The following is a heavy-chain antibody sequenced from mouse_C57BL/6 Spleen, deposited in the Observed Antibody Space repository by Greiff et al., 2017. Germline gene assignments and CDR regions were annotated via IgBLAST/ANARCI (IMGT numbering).Heavy chain of an antibody. CDR3: ARGGYYGSSLYWYFDV. Sequence: EVQLVESGPELVKPGASVKISCKASGYSFTDYNMNWVKQSNGKSLEWIGVINPNYGTTSYNQKFKGKATLTVDQSSSTAYMQLNSLTSEDSAVYYCARGGYYGSSLYWYFDVWGTGTTVTVSS. CDR2: INPNYGTT. CDR1: GYSFTDYN. J-gene: IGHJ1*03. V-gene: IGHV1-39*01. D-gene: IGHD1-1*01.